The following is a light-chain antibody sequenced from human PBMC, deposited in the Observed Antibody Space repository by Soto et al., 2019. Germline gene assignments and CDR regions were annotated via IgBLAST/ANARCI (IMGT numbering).Light chain of an antibody. Sequence: IVMTQSPATLSVSPGERVTLSCRASANVGTNVAWYQQKPGQAPRLLIYDSSTRATGIPDTFSGSGSMTDFTLTIRSLHPEESAVYYCQQYNNWGLSFGGGTKVEI. CDR3: QQYNNWGLS. J-gene: IGKJ4*01. CDR2: DSS. CDR1: ANVGTN. V-gene: IGKV3D-15*01.